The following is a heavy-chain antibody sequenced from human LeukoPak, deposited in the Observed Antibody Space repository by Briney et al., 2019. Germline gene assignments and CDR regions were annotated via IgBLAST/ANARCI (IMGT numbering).Heavy chain of an antibody. D-gene: IGHD3-22*01. Sequence: SQTLSLTCTVSGGSISSGSYYWSWIRQPAGKGLEWIGRIYTSGSTNYNPSLKSRVTISVDTSKNQFSLKLSSVTAADTAVYYCARLIGNYYDSSGYSYGAWGQGTLVTVSS. CDR1: GGSISSGSYY. CDR3: ARLIGNYYDSSGYSYGA. V-gene: IGHV4-61*02. CDR2: IYTSGST. J-gene: IGHJ4*02.